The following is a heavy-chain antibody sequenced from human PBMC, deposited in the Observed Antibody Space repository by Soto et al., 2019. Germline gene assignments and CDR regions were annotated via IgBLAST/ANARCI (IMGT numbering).Heavy chain of an antibody. CDR2: MYYSGGT. Sequence: QLQLQESGPGLVKPSETLSLTCTVSGGSISSSSYFWGWIRQPPGKGLEWIGSMYYSGGTYYNPSLNRRATTSVATAKTQFSLKLSSVTAADTAVYYCARHRERPIRSLNRFDPWGQGTLVTVSA. V-gene: IGHV4-39*01. CDR3: ARHRERPIRSLNRFDP. J-gene: IGHJ5*02. D-gene: IGHD4-17*01. CDR1: GGSISSSSYF.